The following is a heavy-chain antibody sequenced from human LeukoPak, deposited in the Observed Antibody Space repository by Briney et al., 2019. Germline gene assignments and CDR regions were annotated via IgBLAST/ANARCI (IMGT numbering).Heavy chain of an antibody. CDR1: GASIINYY. V-gene: IGHV4-4*07. D-gene: IGHD3-10*01. J-gene: IGHJ4*02. Sequence: SETLSLTCTVSGASIINYYWSWIRQPAGQGLEWIGRILTSGSTNYNPSLKGRVTMSVDTSNNQFFLNLSSVTAADTAVYYCARDADYFGSGSYLTYWGQGTLVTVSS. CDR2: ILTSGST. CDR3: ARDADYFGSGSYLTY.